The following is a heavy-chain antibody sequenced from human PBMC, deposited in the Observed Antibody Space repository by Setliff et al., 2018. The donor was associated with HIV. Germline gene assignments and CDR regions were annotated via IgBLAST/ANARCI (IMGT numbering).Heavy chain of an antibody. Sequence: SETLSLTCTVSGGSISSGGYYWSWIRQHPGKGLEWIGYIYYSGSTYYNPSLKSRVTISVDTSKNQFSLKLSSVTAADTAVYYCASLYASRNWSGTDSYYYYMDVWGKGTTVTVS. V-gene: IGHV4-31*03. D-gene: IGHD2-8*01. J-gene: IGHJ6*03. CDR2: IYYSGST. CDR1: GGSISSGGYY. CDR3: ASLYASRNWSGTDSYYYYMDV.